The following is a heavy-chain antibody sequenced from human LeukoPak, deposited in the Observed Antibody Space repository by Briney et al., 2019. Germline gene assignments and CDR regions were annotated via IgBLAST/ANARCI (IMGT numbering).Heavy chain of an antibody. Sequence: ASVKVSCKASGYSFTNYDMHWVRQAPGKGLEWMGLINPSGGSSRYAQNFQGRVSMTMDTSTNTVYMELRSLTYEDTAVYYCARDQSGSGTYYNSRFDYWGQGSLVTVSS. CDR2: INPSGGSS. D-gene: IGHD3-10*01. CDR3: ARDQSGSGTYYNSRFDY. V-gene: IGHV1-46*01. J-gene: IGHJ4*02. CDR1: GYSFTNYD.